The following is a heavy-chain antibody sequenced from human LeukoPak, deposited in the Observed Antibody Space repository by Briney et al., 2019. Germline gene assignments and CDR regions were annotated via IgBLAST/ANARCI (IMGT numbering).Heavy chain of an antibody. CDR2: IIPILGIA. D-gene: IGHD3-22*01. Sequence: SVKVSCKVSGYTLTELSMHWVRQAPGQGLEWMGRIIPILGIANYAQKFQGRVTITADKSTSTAYMELSSLRSEDTAVYYCAREGKYYDSSGYLDYWGQGTLVTVSS. CDR1: GYTLTELS. V-gene: IGHV1-69*04. CDR3: AREGKYYDSSGYLDY. J-gene: IGHJ4*02.